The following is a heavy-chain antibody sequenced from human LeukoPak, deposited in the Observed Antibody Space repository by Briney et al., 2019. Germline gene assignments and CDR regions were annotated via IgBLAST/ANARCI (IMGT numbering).Heavy chain of an antibody. D-gene: IGHD1-26*01. V-gene: IGHV3-7*04. Sequence: GGSLRLSCAASGFTFSSYAMSWVRQAPGKGLEWVADINQGGGEKYYVDSVKGRFTISRDNAKNSLYLQMDSLRAEDTAVYYCARANVMGATKDYWGQGTLVTVSS. CDR1: GFTFSSYA. J-gene: IGHJ4*02. CDR3: ARANVMGATKDY. CDR2: INQGGGEK.